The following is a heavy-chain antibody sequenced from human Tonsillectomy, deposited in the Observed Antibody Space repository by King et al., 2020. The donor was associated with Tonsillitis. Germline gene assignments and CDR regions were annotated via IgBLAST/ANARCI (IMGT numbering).Heavy chain of an antibody. CDR2: INPNSGGT. V-gene: IGHV1-2*02. D-gene: IGHD3-10*01. J-gene: IGHJ4*02. CDR3: AREGGYYGPETDFDY. Sequence: VQLVQSGAEVKKPGASVKVSCKASGYTFTGYYMHWVRQAPGQGLEWMGWINPNSGGTNYAQKFQGRVTMTRDTSISTAYMELSRLRSDDTAVYYCAREGGYYGPETDFDYWGQGTLVTVSS. CDR1: GYTFTGYY.